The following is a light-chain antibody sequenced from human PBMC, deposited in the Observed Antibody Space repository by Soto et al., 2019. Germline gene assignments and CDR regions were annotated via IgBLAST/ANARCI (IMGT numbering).Light chain of an antibody. CDR1: SSNIGAGYD. CDR2: GNS. Sequence: QSVLTQPPSVSGAPGQRVTISCTGSSSNIGAGYDVHWYQQLPGTAPKLLIYGNSNRPSGVPDRFSGSKSGTSASLAITGPXXXXXXDYYCQSYDSSLSGVVFGGGTKL. CDR3: QSYDSSLSGVV. J-gene: IGLJ2*01. V-gene: IGLV1-40*01.